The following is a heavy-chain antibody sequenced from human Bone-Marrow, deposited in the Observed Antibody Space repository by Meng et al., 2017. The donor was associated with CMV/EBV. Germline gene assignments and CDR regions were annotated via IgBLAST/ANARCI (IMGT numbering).Heavy chain of an antibody. CDR1: GGSFSGYY. CDR3: ARTGPASSYYYYGMDV. V-gene: IGHV4-34*01. J-gene: IGHJ6*02. CDR2: INHSGST. Sequence: GSLRLSCAVYGGSFSGYYWSWIRQPPGKGLEWIGEINHSGSTNYNPSLKSRVTISVDTSKNQFSLKLSSVTAADTAVYYCARTGPASSYYYYGMDVWGQGPTVTVYS. D-gene: IGHD2-2*01.